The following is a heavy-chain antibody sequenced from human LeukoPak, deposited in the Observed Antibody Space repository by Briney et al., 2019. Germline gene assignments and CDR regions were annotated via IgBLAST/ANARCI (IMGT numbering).Heavy chain of an antibody. CDR2: IFPSGGEI. Sequence: GGSLRLSCAASGFTFSSYSMNWVRQAPGKGLEWVSSIFPSGGEIHYADSVRGRFTISRDNSKSTLSLQMNSLRAEDTALYYCARELWFGELYGAEVFDIWGQGTMVTVSS. V-gene: IGHV3-21*01. D-gene: IGHD3-10*01. CDR3: ARELWFGELYGAEVFDI. CDR1: GFTFSSYS. J-gene: IGHJ3*02.